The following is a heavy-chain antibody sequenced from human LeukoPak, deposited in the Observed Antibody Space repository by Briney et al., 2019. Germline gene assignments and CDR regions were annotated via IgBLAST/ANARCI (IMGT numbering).Heavy chain of an antibody. CDR1: GFTFSRNW. J-gene: IGHJ6*03. CDR3: AKDLQYMDV. Sequence: PGGSLRLSCAASGFTFSRNWMYWVRQAPGKGLVWVSRINIDGSSTSYADSVKGRFTISRDNSKNTLYLQMNSLRAEDTAVYYCAKDLQYMDVWGKGTTVTVSS. D-gene: IGHD4-11*01. V-gene: IGHV3-74*01. CDR2: INIDGSST.